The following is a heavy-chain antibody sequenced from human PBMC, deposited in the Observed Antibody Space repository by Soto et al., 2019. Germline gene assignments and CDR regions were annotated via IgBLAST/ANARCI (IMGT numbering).Heavy chain of an antibody. CDR2: IYPGDSDS. V-gene: IGHV5-51*01. Sequence: PGESLKISCKGSGYSITSYWIAWVRQMPGKGLEWMGIIYPGDSDSRYSPSFQGQVTISADKSINTAYMQWSSLKASDTAMYYCARTNWNDGYYYHGMDVWGQGTTVTVSS. CDR1: GYSITSYW. J-gene: IGHJ6*02. CDR3: ARTNWNDGYYYHGMDV. D-gene: IGHD1-1*01.